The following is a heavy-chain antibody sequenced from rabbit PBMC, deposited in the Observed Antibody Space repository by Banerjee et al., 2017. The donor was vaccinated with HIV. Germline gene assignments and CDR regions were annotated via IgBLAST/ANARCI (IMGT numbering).Heavy chain of an antibody. CDR2: IYTGSSGGT. CDR3: ARGDDYAGYGYSL. Sequence: QSLEESGGDLVKPGASLTLTCKASGIDFSGYYYTCWVRQAPGKGLEWIACIYTGSSGGTHYATWARGRFTISKTSSTTVTLQMTSLTAADMATYFCARGDDYAGYGYSLWGPGTLVTVS. D-gene: IGHD4-2*01. J-gene: IGHJ4*01. V-gene: IGHV1S40*01. CDR1: GIDFSGYYY.